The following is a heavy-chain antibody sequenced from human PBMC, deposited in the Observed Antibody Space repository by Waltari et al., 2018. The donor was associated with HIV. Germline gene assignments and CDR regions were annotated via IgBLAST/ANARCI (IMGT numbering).Heavy chain of an antibody. CDR2: KKQDGSDK. CDR3: ARGGFYGSGSKVN. CDR1: GFTFSSYW. V-gene: IGHV3-7*04. D-gene: IGHD3-10*01. Sequence: EVQLVESGGGLVQPGGSLRLSCAASGFTFSSYWMSWVRQAPGKGLEGVAKKKQDGSDKYYVDSVNGRFTISRDNAENSLYLQMNSLRAEDTAVYYWARGGFYGSGSKVNWGQGTLVTVSS. J-gene: IGHJ4*02.